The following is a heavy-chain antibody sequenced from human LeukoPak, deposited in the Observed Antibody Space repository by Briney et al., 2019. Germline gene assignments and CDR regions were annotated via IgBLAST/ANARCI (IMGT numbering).Heavy chain of an antibody. V-gene: IGHV3-15*01. CDR3: TTGGLYDYVWGSYRPDHFDY. Sequence: GGSLRLSCAASGFTFSNAWMSWVRQAPGKGLEWVGRIKSKTDGGTTDYAAPVKGRFTISRDDSKNTLYLQMNSLKTEDTAVYYCTTGGLYDYVWGSYRPDHFDYWGQGTLVTVSS. J-gene: IGHJ4*02. CDR2: IKSKTDGGTT. CDR1: GFTFSNAW. D-gene: IGHD3-16*02.